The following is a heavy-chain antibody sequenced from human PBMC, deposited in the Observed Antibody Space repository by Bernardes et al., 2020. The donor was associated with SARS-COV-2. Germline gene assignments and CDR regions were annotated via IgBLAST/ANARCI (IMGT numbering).Heavy chain of an antibody. D-gene: IGHD4-17*01. CDR1: GLTSEIIFSLSW. Sequence: GGSLRLSCAVSGLTSEIIFSLSWMTWIRQVPGRGLEWVGNINPDGSETNFVDSVKGRFTISRDNAKNFVFLEMNSLRVEDTAVYYCARDPNYGALDYWGQGTLVTVSS. V-gene: IGHV3-7*01. CDR2: INPDGSET. CDR3: ARDPNYGALDY. J-gene: IGHJ4*02.